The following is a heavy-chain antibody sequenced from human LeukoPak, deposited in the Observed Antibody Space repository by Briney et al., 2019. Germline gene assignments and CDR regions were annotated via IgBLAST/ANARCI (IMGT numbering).Heavy chain of an antibody. Sequence: SETLSLTCAVSGYSISSGYYWGWIRQPPGKGLEWIGSIYHSGSTYYNPSLKSRVTISVGTSKNQFSLKLSSVTAADTAVYYCARQGVNWDYWGQGTLVTVSS. V-gene: IGHV4-38-2*01. CDR1: GYSISSGYY. J-gene: IGHJ4*02. CDR2: IYHSGST. CDR3: ARQGVNWDY. D-gene: IGHD2-8*01.